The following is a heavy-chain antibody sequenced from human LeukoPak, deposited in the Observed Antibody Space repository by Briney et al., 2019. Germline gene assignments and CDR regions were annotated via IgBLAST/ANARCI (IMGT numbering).Heavy chain of an antibody. CDR2: INPNSGGT. CDR3: ARVPKYSGCDPRPFDY. CDR1: GYTLSGHY. V-gene: IGHV1-2*02. J-gene: IGHJ4*02. D-gene: IGHD5-12*01. Sequence: ASVKVSCKASGYTLSGHYMHWVRQAPGQGLEWMGWINPNSGGTNYAQKFQGRITMTRDTSISTAYMELSRLRSDDTAVYYCARVPKYSGCDPRPFDYWGQGTLVTVSS.